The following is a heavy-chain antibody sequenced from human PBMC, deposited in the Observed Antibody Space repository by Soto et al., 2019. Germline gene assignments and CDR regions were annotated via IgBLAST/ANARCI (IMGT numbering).Heavy chain of an antibody. CDR3: AKQIYGGNS. CDR1: GFTFSASA. V-gene: IGHV3-73*01. D-gene: IGHD2-21*02. Sequence: GGSLRLSCATSGFTFSASAMHWVRQVSGKGLEWIARIRSKANNYATTYAASVKGRFTISRDDSENTVYLQTNSLKTEDTAIYYCAKQIYGGNSWGQGTLVTVSS. CDR2: IRSKANNYAT. J-gene: IGHJ4*02.